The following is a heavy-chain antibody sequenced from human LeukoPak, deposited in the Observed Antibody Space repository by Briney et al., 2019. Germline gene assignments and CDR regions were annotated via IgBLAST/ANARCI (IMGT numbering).Heavy chain of an antibody. Sequence: PSETLSLTFTGSGGYISSYYWSWIRQPPGKGLEWIGYNYYSGSTNYNPSLKSRVTISVDTSKNQFSLKLSSVTAADTAVYYCARGAAGTGGFDYWGQGTLVTVSS. CDR3: ARGAAGTGGFDY. J-gene: IGHJ4*02. CDR1: GGYISSYY. V-gene: IGHV4-59*01. D-gene: IGHD6-13*01. CDR2: NYYSGST.